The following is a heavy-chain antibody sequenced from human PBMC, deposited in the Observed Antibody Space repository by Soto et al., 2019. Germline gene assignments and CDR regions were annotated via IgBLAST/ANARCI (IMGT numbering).Heavy chain of an antibody. V-gene: IGHV4-59*01. CDR1: NGSINGYY. Sequence: QVQLQESGPGLVKPSETLSLSCTVSNGSINGYYWSWIRQPPGKGLEWIAYIYSSGNTNYNPSLKSRVSITVDGSNNEYSLKVRSVTAAGTAVYYCARVAPHCGGGCYDWWGQGTLVTVSS. CDR2: IYSSGNT. J-gene: IGHJ4*02. CDR3: ARVAPHCGGGCYDW. D-gene: IGHD2-21*02.